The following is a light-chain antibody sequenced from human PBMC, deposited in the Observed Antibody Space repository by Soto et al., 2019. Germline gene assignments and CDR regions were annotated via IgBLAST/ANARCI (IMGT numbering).Light chain of an antibody. CDR3: QQYDDWTLT. CDR2: KTS. V-gene: IGKV3-15*01. CDR1: RTIGTN. J-gene: IGKJ4*01. Sequence: IVMTQSPATVSVSPGESTSLSCRASRTIGTNLGWYQQKPGQAPRLLISKTSNRATGVPARFSGSGSGTEFTLTITSLQSEDIAVYYCQQYDDWTLTFGGGTKVDIK.